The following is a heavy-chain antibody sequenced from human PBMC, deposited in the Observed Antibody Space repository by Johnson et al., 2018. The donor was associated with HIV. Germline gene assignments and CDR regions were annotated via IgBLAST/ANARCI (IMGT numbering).Heavy chain of an antibody. Sequence: VQLVESGGGVVQPGRSLRLSCAASGFTFSSYAMHWVRQAPGKGLEWVSGISWNSGSIGYADSVKGRFTISRDNAKNSLYLQMNSLRARDTAVYYCARARCSSTSCYDAFDIWGQGTMVTVSS. D-gene: IGHD2-2*01. CDR1: GFTFSSYA. CDR2: ISWNSGSI. J-gene: IGHJ3*02. V-gene: IGHV3-9*01. CDR3: ARARCSSTSCYDAFDI.